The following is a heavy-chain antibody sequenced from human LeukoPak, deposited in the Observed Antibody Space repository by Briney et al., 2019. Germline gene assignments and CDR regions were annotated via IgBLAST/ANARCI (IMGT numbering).Heavy chain of an antibody. CDR2: IIPILGIA. Sequence: SVKVSCKASGGTFSSYTISWVRQAPEQGLEWMGRIIPILGIANYAQKFQGRVTITADKSTNTAYMELSSLRSEDTAVYYCARVDIVATIDELGSAFDIWGQGTMVTVSS. D-gene: IGHD5-12*01. J-gene: IGHJ3*02. V-gene: IGHV1-69*02. CDR1: GGTFSSYT. CDR3: ARVDIVATIDELGSAFDI.